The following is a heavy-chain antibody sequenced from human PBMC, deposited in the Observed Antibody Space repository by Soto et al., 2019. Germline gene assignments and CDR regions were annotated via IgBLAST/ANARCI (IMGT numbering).Heavy chain of an antibody. V-gene: IGHV1-69*13. CDR1: GGTFSSYA. Sequence: GASVKVSCKASGGTFSSYAISWVRQAPGQGLEWMGGIIPIFGTANYAQKFQGRVTITADESTSTAYMELSSLRSEDTAVYYCARFGNWNDGPFSSFDYWGQGTLVTVSS. J-gene: IGHJ4*02. CDR3: ARFGNWNDGPFSSFDY. CDR2: IIPIFGTA. D-gene: IGHD1-1*01.